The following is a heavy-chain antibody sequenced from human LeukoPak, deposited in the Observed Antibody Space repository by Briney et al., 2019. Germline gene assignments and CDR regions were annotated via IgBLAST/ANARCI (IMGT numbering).Heavy chain of an antibody. D-gene: IGHD6-6*01. CDR2: IRYDGSNK. CDR3: AKVVRYSSSYFDY. V-gene: IGHV3-30*02. J-gene: IGHJ4*02. Sequence: PGGSLRLSCAASGFTFSSYGMHWVRQAPGKGLEWVAFIRYDGSNKYYADSVKGRFTISRDNSKNTLYLQMNSLRAEDTAVYYCAKVVRYSSSYFDYWGQGTLVTVSS. CDR1: GFTFSSYG.